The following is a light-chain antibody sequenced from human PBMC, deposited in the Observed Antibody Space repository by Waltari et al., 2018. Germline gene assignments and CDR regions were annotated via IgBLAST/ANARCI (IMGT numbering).Light chain of an antibody. J-gene: IGKJ2*01. CDR1: QSVFHTNDKNY. CDR2: WAS. V-gene: IGKV4-1*01. Sequence: DIVMTQSPDSLAVSLGERAIIHFQSSQSVFHTNDKNYLAWYQQKPGQPPKLLIYWASTRDSGVPDRFSGSGSGTDFTLAISSLQPEDVAVYVCQQYYSSPNTFGQGTKVEIK. CDR3: QQYYSSPNT.